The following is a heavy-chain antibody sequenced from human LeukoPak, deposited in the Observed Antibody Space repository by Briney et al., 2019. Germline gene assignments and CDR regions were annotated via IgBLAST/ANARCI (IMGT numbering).Heavy chain of an antibody. CDR2: ISSSSSYI. J-gene: IGHJ3*02. Sequence: GGSLRLSCAASGFTFSSYSMNWVRQAPGKGLGWVSSISSSSSYIYYADSVKGRFTISRENAKNSLYLQMNSLRAEDTAVYYCARDRSPSHHYDYVWGSYRRQPDAFDIWGQGTMVTVSS. D-gene: IGHD3-16*02. V-gene: IGHV3-21*01. CDR3: ARDRSPSHHYDYVWGSYRRQPDAFDI. CDR1: GFTFSSYS.